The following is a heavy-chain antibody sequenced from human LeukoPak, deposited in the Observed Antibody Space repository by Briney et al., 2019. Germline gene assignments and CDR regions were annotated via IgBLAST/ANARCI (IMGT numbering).Heavy chain of an antibody. D-gene: IGHD3-10*01. CDR1: GESFSGYY. V-gene: IGHV4-34*01. Sequence: SETLSLTCAVYGESFSGYYWSWIRQPPGKGLEWIGEISHTGSTNYSPSLKSRVTISVDTSKNQFSLKLSSVTAADTAVYYCASHVYGSGSYYIRYWGQGTLVTVSS. J-gene: IGHJ4*02. CDR2: ISHTGST. CDR3: ASHVYGSGSYYIRY.